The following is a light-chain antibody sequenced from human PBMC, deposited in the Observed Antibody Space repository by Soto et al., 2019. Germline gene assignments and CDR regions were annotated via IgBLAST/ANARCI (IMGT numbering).Light chain of an antibody. CDR3: QQYYSSPTWT. CDR1: QSIFYSSNNKNY. Sequence: DIVMTQSPDSLAVSLGERATINCKSSQSIFYSSNNKNYLAWSQQKPGQPPQLLIYWASTRESGVPDRFSGSGSETDFTLTISSLQAEDVAIYYCQQYYSSPTWTFGQGTKVEIK. J-gene: IGKJ1*01. V-gene: IGKV4-1*01. CDR2: WAS.